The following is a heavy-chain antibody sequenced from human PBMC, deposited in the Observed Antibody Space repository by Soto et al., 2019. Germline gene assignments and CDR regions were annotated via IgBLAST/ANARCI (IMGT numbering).Heavy chain of an antibody. CDR3: ARALPQCCSNGACYFDT. J-gene: IGHJ5*02. CDR2: IIPIFGTA. Sequence: ASVKVSCKASGGTFSSYAISWVRQAPGQGLEWMGGIIPIFGTANYAQKFQGRVTITADESTSTAYMELSSLGSEDTAVYYCARALPQCCSNGACYFDTWGQGTMVTVSS. CDR1: GGTFSSYA. D-gene: IGHD2-8*01. V-gene: IGHV1-69*13.